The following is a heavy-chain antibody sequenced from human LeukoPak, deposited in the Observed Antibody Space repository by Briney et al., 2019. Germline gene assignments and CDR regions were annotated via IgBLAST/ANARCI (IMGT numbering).Heavy chain of an antibody. CDR3: ARGVVVTAILYYYYYMDV. J-gene: IGHJ6*03. CDR2: INHSGST. V-gene: IGHV4-34*01. D-gene: IGHD2-21*02. Sequence: SETLSLTCAVYGGSFSGYYWSWIRQPPGGGLEWIGEINHSGSTNYNPSLKSRFTISVDTSKNQFSLKLSSVTAADTAVYYCARGVVVTAILYYYYYMDVWGKGTTVTVSS. CDR1: GGSFSGYY.